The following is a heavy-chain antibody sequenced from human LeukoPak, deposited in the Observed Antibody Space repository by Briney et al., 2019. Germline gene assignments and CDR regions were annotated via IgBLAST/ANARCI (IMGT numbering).Heavy chain of an antibody. CDR2: ISTYNCNT. Sequence: ASVKVSYKASGYTFTSPSINWVRLAPGQGLEWMGWISTYNCNTNYAQKLQGRVTMTTDTSTSTAYMALRSLRSDDTAVYYCAKDRWRDGSSSFDNWGQGTLVTVSS. J-gene: IGHJ4*02. CDR1: GYTFTSPS. D-gene: IGHD6-6*01. V-gene: IGHV1-18*01. CDR3: AKDRWRDGSSSFDN.